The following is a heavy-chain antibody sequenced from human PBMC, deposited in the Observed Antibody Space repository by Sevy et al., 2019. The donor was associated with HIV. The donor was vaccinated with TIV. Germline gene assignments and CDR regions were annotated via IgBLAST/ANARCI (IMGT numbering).Heavy chain of an antibody. Sequence: GGSLRLSCAASGFTFDDYAMHWVRQAPGKGLEWVSGISWNRGSIGYADSVKGRFTISRDNAKNSLYLQMTSLRAEDTALYYCAKETNSIAVAGTFYYYYGMDVWGQGTTVTVSS. V-gene: IGHV3-9*01. J-gene: IGHJ6*02. CDR1: GFTFDDYA. CDR3: AKETNSIAVAGTFYYYYGMDV. CDR2: ISWNRGSI. D-gene: IGHD6-19*01.